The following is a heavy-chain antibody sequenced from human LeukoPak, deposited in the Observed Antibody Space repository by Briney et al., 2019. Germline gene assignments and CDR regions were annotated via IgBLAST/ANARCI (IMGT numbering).Heavy chain of an antibody. Sequence: ASVKVSCKPSGYPFTKREINWVRQAAGQGLEWLGWVHPDNGNTYYAQRFRGRVTRSRDTSTTTAYMELSGLRSNDTAVYFCATGPRNDPWGQGTLVTVSS. CDR1: GYPFTKRE. V-gene: IGHV1-8*01. D-gene: IGHD1-14*01. CDR3: ATGPRNDP. CDR2: VHPDNGNT. J-gene: IGHJ5*02.